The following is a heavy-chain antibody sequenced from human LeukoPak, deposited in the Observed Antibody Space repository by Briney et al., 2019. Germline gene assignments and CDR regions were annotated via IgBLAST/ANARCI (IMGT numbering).Heavy chain of an antibody. CDR1: GGSISTNNW. CDR3: ASSVVVPSAADY. CDR2: IYPSGST. V-gene: IGHV4-4*02. D-gene: IGHD2-2*01. J-gene: IGHJ4*02. Sequence: PSETLSLTCAVSGGSISTNNWWSWVRQPPGKGLEWIGEIYPSGSTNYNPSLKTRVTISVDMSKNQFSLKVTSMTAADTAVYYCASSVVVPSAADYWGQGTLVTVSS.